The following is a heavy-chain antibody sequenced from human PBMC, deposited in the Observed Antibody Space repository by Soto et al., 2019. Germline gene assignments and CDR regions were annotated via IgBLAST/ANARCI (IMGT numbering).Heavy chain of an antibody. J-gene: IGHJ4*02. CDR3: TTDPGYYYDSSGYLH. V-gene: IGHV3-72*01. CDR1: GFTFSDHY. Sequence: GGSLRLSCAASGFTFSDHYMDWVRQAPGKGLEWVGRTRNKANSYNTEYAASVKGRFTISRDDSKNTLYLQMNSLKTEDTAVYYCTTDPGYYYDSSGYLHWGQGTLVTVSS. D-gene: IGHD3-22*01. CDR2: TRNKANSYNT.